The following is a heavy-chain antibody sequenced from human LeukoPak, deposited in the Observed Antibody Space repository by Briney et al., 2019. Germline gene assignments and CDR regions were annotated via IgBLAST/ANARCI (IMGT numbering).Heavy chain of an antibody. Sequence: GGPLRLSCAASGFTFSSYSMNWVRQAPGKGLEWVSSISSSSSYIYYADSVKGRFTISRDNAKNSLYLQMNSLRAEDTAVYYCARSYDYVWGSYLSYFDYWGQGTLVTVSS. J-gene: IGHJ4*02. CDR2: ISSSSSYI. CDR3: ARSYDYVWGSYLSYFDY. D-gene: IGHD3-16*02. V-gene: IGHV3-21*01. CDR1: GFTFSSYS.